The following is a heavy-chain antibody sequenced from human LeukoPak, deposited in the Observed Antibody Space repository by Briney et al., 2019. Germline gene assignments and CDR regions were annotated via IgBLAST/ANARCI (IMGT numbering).Heavy chain of an antibody. J-gene: IGHJ4*02. V-gene: IGHV3-48*02. CDR2: ITASGTAM. CDR1: GFIVSSIC. CDR3: ASSGSYRFDY. Sequence: GGSLRLSCAASGFIVSSICMSWVRQAPGKGLEWVSHITASGTAMFYADSVKGRFTISRDNAKNSLYLQMNSLRDEDTAVYYCASSGSYRFDYWGQGTLVTVSS. D-gene: IGHD1-26*01.